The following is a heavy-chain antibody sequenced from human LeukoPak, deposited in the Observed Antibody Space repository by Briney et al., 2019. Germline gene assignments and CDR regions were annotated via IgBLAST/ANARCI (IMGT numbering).Heavy chain of an antibody. J-gene: IGHJ4*02. V-gene: IGHV3-23*01. Sequence: GGSLRLSCAASGFTFSSYAMSWVRQAPGKGLEWVSAISGSGENTNYADSVKGRFTMSRDNSRNMLYPQMNSLRDEDTAKYYCAKTVSGSYSYQGGDYWGQGTLVTVSS. CDR2: ISGSGENT. D-gene: IGHD3-16*02. CDR1: GFTFSSYA. CDR3: AKTVSGSYSYQGGDY.